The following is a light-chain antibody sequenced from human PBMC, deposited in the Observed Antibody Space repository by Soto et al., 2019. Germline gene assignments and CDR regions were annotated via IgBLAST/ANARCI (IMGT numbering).Light chain of an antibody. CDR3: QQRSNWPPWT. V-gene: IGKV3-11*01. CDR2: GAS. CDR1: QSVSSH. J-gene: IGKJ1*01. Sequence: EIVVTQSPATLSVSPGERATLSCRTSQSVSSHVAWYQQKPGQAPRLLIHGASTRATGIPDRFSGSGSGTDFTLTISRLEPEDFAVYYCQQRSNWPPWTFGQGTKVDIK.